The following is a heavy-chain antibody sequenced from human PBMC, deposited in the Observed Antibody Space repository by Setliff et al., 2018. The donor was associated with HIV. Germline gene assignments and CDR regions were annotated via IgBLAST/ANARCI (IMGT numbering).Heavy chain of an antibody. J-gene: IGHJ4*02. CDR1: GFSFRNFG. CDR3: AKGCGGAGFCYYADY. Sequence: PGGSLRLSCAASGFSFRNFGMHWVRQSPGKGLEWVAIISYDGTSKHYADSVKGRFTISRDNSKNTLYLHMNNLRGDDTAVYYCAKGCGGAGFCYYADYWGQGTVVTVSS. V-gene: IGHV3-30*18. D-gene: IGHD2-21*01. CDR2: ISYDGTSK.